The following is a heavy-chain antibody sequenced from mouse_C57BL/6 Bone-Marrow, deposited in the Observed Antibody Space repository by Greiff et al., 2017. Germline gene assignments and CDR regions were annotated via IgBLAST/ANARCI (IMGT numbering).Heavy chain of an antibody. Sequence: EVMLVESGGGLVQPGGSLKLSCAASGFTFSDYGMAWVRQAPRKGPEWVAFISNLAYSIYYADTVTGRFTISSENAKHTLYLEMSSLRSEDTAMYYCARQRWDCYAMDYWGQGTSVTVSS. D-gene: IGHD4-1*01. V-gene: IGHV5-15*01. CDR3: ARQRWDCYAMDY. J-gene: IGHJ4*01. CDR2: ISNLAYSI. CDR1: GFTFSDYG.